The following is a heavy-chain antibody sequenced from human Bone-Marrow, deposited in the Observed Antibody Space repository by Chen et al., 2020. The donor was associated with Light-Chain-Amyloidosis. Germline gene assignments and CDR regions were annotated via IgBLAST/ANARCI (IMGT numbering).Heavy chain of an antibody. CDR3: ARDRLYYFDY. CDR1: GFTVSSNY. V-gene: IGHV3-66*01. D-gene: IGHD6-19*01. J-gene: IGHJ4*02. CDR2: IYSGGST. Sequence: EVQLVESGGGLVQPGGPPRLSCAASGFTVSSNYMSWVRQAPGKGLEWVSVIYSGGSTYYADSVKGRFTISRDNSKNTLYLQMNSLRAEDTAVYYCARDRLYYFDYWGQGTLVTVSS.